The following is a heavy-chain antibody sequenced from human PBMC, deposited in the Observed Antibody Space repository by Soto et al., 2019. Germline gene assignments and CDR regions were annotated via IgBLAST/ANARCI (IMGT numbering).Heavy chain of an antibody. V-gene: IGHV3-23*01. CDR3: ATMNGYFEY. CDR1: VFRFISYS. CDR2: ITATGDRT. J-gene: IGHJ4*02. Sequence: GWSLRLSCAYSVFRFISYSMSWVRQTPGKGLEWVAAITATGDRTYYADSVTGRFTISRDNSKKTHYLQMTSLRAEDTAMYYCATMNGYFEYWGQGTPVTVSS. D-gene: IGHD3-22*01.